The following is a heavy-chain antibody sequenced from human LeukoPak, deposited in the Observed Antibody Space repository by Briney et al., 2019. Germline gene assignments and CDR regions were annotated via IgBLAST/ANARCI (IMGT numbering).Heavy chain of an antibody. V-gene: IGHV1-2*02. D-gene: IGHD1-20*01. J-gene: IGHJ4*02. CDR1: GYNFDTYG. Sequence: ASVKVSCKAAGYNFDTYGISWLRQAPGQGLEWMGWINPNSGGTNYAQKFQGRVTMTRDTSISTAYMELSRLRSDDTAVYYCARVITGSLTPYDYWGQGTLVTVSS. CDR2: INPNSGGT. CDR3: ARVITGSLTPYDY.